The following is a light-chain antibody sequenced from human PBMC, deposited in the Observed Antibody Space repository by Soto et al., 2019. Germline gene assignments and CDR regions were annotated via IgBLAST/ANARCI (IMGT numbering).Light chain of an antibody. Sequence: QSVLTQPPSVSGSPGQSVTISCTGTSSDIGSYNRVSWYQQPPGTAPKLMIYEVSYRPSGVPDRFSGSKSGNTASLTISGLQAEDEADYYCSSYTTSNTFVFGGGTKLTVL. CDR1: SSDIGSYNR. J-gene: IGLJ2*01. CDR3: SSYTTSNTFV. CDR2: EVS. V-gene: IGLV2-18*02.